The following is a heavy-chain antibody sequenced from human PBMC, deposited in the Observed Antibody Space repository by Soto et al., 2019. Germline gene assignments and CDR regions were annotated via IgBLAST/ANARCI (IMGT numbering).Heavy chain of an antibody. CDR2: IDPSDSYT. D-gene: IGHD6-19*01. V-gene: IGHV5-10-1*01. CDR3: ARIAVAYAFDI. J-gene: IGHJ3*02. Sequence: GESRKISCKGSGYSFTSYWISWVRQMPGKGLEWMGRIDPSDSYTNYSPSFQGHVTISADKSISTAYLQWSSMKASDTAMYYCARIAVAYAFDIWGQGTMVTVSS. CDR1: GYSFTSYW.